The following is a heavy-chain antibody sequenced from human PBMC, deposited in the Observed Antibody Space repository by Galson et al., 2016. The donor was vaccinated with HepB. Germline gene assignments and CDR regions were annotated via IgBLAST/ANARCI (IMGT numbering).Heavy chain of an antibody. J-gene: IGHJ5*02. CDR2: IKSKATSYAT. CDR1: GFTFSGSA. V-gene: IGHV3-73*01. CDR3: TRHVGSFSRFDP. D-gene: IGHD1-26*01. Sequence: SLRLSCAGSGFTFSGSAIHWVRQASGKGLEWIGRIKSKATSYATAYAASVKDRFTISRDDSKNTAYLQLNSLKTEDTAVYYGTRHVGSFSRFDPWGQGTLVTVSS.